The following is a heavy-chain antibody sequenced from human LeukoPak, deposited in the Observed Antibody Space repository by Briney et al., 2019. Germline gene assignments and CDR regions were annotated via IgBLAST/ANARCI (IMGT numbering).Heavy chain of an antibody. D-gene: IGHD2-8*01. Sequence: SETLSLTCAVYGGSFSGYYWSWIRQPPGKGLEWIGEINHSGSTNYTPSLKSRVTISVDTSKNQFSLKVSYVTAADTAVYYCASHAVYCTNGVCYNYFDYWGQGTLVTVSS. CDR1: GGSFSGYY. V-gene: IGHV4-34*01. J-gene: IGHJ4*02. CDR3: ASHAVYCTNGVCYNYFDY. CDR2: INHSGST.